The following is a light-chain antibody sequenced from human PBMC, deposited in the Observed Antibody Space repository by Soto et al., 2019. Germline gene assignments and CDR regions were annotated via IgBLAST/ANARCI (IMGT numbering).Light chain of an antibody. CDR3: CSYAGSYTQV. CDR2: DVS. Sequence: QSVLTQPRSVSGSPGQSVTISCTGTSSVVGGYNYVSWYQQHPGKAPKLMIYDVSKRPSGVPDRFSGSKSGNTASLTISGLQAEDGADYYCCSYAGSYTQVFGTGTKVTV. CDR1: SSVVGGYNY. J-gene: IGLJ1*01. V-gene: IGLV2-11*01.